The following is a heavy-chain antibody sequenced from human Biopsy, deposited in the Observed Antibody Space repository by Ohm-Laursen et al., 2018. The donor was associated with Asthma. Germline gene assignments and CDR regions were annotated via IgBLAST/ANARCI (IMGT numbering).Heavy chain of an antibody. CDR3: VRATSTWSQSGPHFFDH. CDR2: VHSSGST. Sequence: SQTLSLTCTVSPGSINDYYWNWIRQFPGKGLEWIGYVHSSGSTRFNPSLKSRVTVSVDTSVDQVPLKLSSVSAADTAIYYCVRATSTWSQSGPHFFDHWGPGTLVTVSS. V-gene: IGHV4-59*01. D-gene: IGHD6-13*01. J-gene: IGHJ5*02. CDR1: PGSINDYY.